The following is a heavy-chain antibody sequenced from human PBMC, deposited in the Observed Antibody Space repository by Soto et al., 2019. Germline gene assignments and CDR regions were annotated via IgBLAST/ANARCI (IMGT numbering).Heavy chain of an antibody. CDR1: GFTFSSYS. V-gene: IGHV3-48*02. Sequence: HPGGSLRLSCAASGFTFSSYSMNWVRQAPGKWLEWVSYINSISSTIYYADSVKGRFTISRDNAKNSLYLQMNSLRDEDTAVYYCARDIGCSGGSCYYYGMDVWGQGTTVTVS. CDR2: INSISSTI. CDR3: ARDIGCSGGSCYYYGMDV. J-gene: IGHJ6*02. D-gene: IGHD2-15*01.